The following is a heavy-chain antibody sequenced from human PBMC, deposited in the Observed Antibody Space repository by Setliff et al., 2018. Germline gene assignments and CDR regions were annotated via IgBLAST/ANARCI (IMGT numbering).Heavy chain of an antibody. CDR1: GFIFSFHS. J-gene: IGHJ5*02. Sequence: GGSLRLSCAASGFIFSFHSMNWVRQAPGKGLEWVSYISSSSSTIYYADYVKGRFTISRDNAKNSVYLQMNSLRAEDTAVYYCAKNGFGVVALGVNNWFDPWGQGTLVTVSS. V-gene: IGHV3-48*01. D-gene: IGHD3-10*01. CDR2: ISSSSSTI. CDR3: AKNGFGVVALGVNNWFDP.